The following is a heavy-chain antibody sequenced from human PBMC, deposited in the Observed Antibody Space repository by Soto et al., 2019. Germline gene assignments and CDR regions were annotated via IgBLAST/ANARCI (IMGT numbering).Heavy chain of an antibody. D-gene: IGHD1-26*01. J-gene: IGHJ5*02. V-gene: IGHV5-51*01. CDR2: IYPGDSYT. Sequence: PGESLKISCPGVGYSFTSYWIGWVRHMPGKGLEWMGIIYPGDSYTRYSPSFQGQVTISADKSICTVYLQWSSLKASDTAMYYCARGDCTTNICDPWFDPWGQGTLVTVSS. CDR3: ARGDCTTNICDPWFDP. CDR1: GYSFTSYW.